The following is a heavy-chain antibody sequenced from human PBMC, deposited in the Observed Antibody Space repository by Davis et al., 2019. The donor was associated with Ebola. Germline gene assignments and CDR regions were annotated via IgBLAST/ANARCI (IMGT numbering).Heavy chain of an antibody. Sequence: GESLKISCAASGFTFTNFGMHWVRQAPGKGLEWVAFIQYDASAQYYADSLKRRFTISRDNSKNMVYMQFNSLRTEDTAVYFCARIPRDYSFCGWGQGTLVTVSS. CDR1: GFTFTNFG. D-gene: IGHD4-11*01. CDR2: IQYDASAQ. V-gene: IGHV3-30*02. CDR3: ARIPRDYSFCG. J-gene: IGHJ4*02.